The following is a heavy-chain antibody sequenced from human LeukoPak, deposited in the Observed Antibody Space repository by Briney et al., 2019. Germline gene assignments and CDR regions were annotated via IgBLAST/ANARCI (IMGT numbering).Heavy chain of an antibody. CDR1: GAFISSYY. CDR2: IYYSGHT. D-gene: IGHD1-7*01. CDR3: AREGWNYGPRYYFDY. J-gene: IGHJ4*02. Sequence: SETLSLTCTVSGAFISSYYWSWSRQPPGKGLEWIGYIYYSGHTYYNPSLTSRVTMSVDTFKSQFSLRLSSVTAADTAVYYCAREGWNYGPRYYFDYWGQGTLVTVSS. V-gene: IGHV4-59*12.